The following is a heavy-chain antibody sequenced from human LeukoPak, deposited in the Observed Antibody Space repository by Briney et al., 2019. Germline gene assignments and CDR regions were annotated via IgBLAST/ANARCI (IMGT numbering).Heavy chain of an antibody. V-gene: IGHV3-23*01. CDR2: ISGSGGSI. D-gene: IGHD1-26*01. Sequence: GGSLRLSCAASGFTFSSYAMSWVRQAPGKGLEWVSAISGSGGSIYYADSVKGRFTISRDNSKNTLYLQMNSLRAEDTAVYYCAKVSLHKSKWETSMYFDYWGQGTLVTVSS. CDR3: AKVSLHKSKWETSMYFDY. CDR1: GFTFSSYA. J-gene: IGHJ4*02.